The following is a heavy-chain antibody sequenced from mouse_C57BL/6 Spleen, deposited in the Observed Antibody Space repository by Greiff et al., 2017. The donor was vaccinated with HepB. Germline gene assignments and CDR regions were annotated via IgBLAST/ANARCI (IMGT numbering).Heavy chain of an antibody. CDR2: IDPNSGGT. Sequence: VKLQQPGAELVKPGASVKLSCKASGYTFTSYWMPWVKQRPGRGLEWIGRIDPNSGGTKYNEKFKSKATLTVDKPSSTAYMQPSSLTSEDSAVDYWARSFDDGGERDWYFDVWGTGTTVTVSS. D-gene: IGHD2-3*01. CDR1: GYTFTSYW. V-gene: IGHV1-72*01. CDR3: ARSFDDGGERDWYFDV. J-gene: IGHJ1*03.